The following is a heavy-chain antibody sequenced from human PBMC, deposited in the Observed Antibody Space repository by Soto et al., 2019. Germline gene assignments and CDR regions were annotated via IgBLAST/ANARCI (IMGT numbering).Heavy chain of an antibody. V-gene: IGHV1-18*01. Sequence: GASVKVSCKASGYTFTSYGISWVRQAPGQGLEWMGWINTYNGNTNYAQNLQGRVTLTTDTSTSTAYMGLRSLRSNDTAIYYCAMVDVYVTPSPQDVWGQGTTVTVSS. CDR1: GYTFTSYG. CDR3: AMVDVYVTPSPQDV. CDR2: INTYNGNT. J-gene: IGHJ6*02. D-gene: IGHD3-16*01.